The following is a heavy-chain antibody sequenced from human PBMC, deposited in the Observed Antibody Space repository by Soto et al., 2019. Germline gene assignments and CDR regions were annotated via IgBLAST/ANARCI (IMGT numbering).Heavy chain of an antibody. J-gene: IGHJ3*02. V-gene: IGHV4-30-4*01. Sequence: SETLSLTCTVSGGSINNGDYYWSWIRQPPEKGLEWIGYIYYSGSTYYNPSLKSRVTISVDTSMNQFSLNLNSVTAADTAVYYCARRDDSSGYYGFDIWGQGTMVTVSS. CDR2: IYYSGST. CDR1: GGSINNGDYY. CDR3: ARRDDSSGYYGFDI. D-gene: IGHD3-22*01.